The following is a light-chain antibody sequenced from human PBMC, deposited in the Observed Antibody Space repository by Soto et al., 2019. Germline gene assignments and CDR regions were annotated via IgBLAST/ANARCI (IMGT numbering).Light chain of an antibody. CDR3: QQYGSSPRT. Sequence: EIVLTQSPGTLSLSPGERATLSCRASQSVSSSFLAWYQQKVGQAPRLLIYGASSRATGIPDRFSGSGSGTDFTLTISRLEPDDVAVYYCQQYGSSPRTFGQGTRLEIK. CDR1: QSVSSSF. J-gene: IGKJ5*01. V-gene: IGKV3-20*01. CDR2: GAS.